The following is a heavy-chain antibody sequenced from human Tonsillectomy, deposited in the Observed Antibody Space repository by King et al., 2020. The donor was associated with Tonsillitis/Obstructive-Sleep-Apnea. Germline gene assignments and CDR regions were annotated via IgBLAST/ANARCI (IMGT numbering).Heavy chain of an antibody. CDR2: IRSNVSYI. CDR1: GFTFSSFS. CDR3: AREVWGYGDWYFDL. Sequence: VQLVESGGGLVKPGGSLRLSCAASGFTFSSFSMNWVRQAPGKGLEWVSSIRSNVSYIYYADSVKGRFTFSRDNAKNSLYLQMNSLRAEDTAVYYCAREVWGYGDWYFDLWGRGTLVTVSS. V-gene: IGHV3-21*01. D-gene: IGHD5-12*01. J-gene: IGHJ2*01.